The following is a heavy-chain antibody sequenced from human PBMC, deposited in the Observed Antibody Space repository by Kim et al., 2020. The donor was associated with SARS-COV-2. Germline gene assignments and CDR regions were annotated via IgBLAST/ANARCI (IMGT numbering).Heavy chain of an antibody. D-gene: IGHD6-19*01. CDR2: IYHSGTN. J-gene: IGHJ6*02. CDR1: GGSISSNNW. V-gene: IGHV4-4*02. Sequence: SETQSLTCAVSGGSISSNNWWSWVRQPPGKGLEWIGDIYHSGTNNYNPSLRSRVTISVDKSKNQFSLNLKSVTAADTAVYYCARPVAGSVWDVWGQGTTVTVS. CDR3: ARPVAGSVWDV.